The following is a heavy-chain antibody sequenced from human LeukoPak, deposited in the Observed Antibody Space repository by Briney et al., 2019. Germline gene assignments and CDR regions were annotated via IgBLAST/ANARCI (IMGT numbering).Heavy chain of an antibody. D-gene: IGHD6-19*01. Sequence: GGSLRLSCAASGFTFSRSVMNWVRQAPGKGLEWVAGVTHSGAITEYADSVKGRFTISRDNSKNTLYLQMNSLRAEDTAVYYCAKKQYTDWFDPWGQGTLVTVSS. CDR3: AKKQYTDWFDP. J-gene: IGHJ5*02. CDR1: GFTFSRSV. CDR2: VTHSGAIT. V-gene: IGHV3-23*01.